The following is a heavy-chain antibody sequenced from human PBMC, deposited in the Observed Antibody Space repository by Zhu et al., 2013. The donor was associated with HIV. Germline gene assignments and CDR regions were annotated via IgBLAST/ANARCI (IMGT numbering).Heavy chain of an antibody. J-gene: IGHJ6*02. CDR1: GYTFISYD. D-gene: IGHD1-26*01. CDR3: ARARGGANFYLGVDV. CDR2: INPNSDNT. V-gene: IGHV1-8*01. Sequence: QVQLMQSGAEVKKPGASVKVSCKASGYTFISYDINWVRQATGQGLEWMGWINPNSDNTEYAQKFQGRIIMTRDTSINTVYMELSSLRSEDTAIYYCARARGGANFYLGVDVWGQGTTVTVSS.